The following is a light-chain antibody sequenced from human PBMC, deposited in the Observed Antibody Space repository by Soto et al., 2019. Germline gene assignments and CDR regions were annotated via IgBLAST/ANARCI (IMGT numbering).Light chain of an antibody. J-gene: IGKJ1*01. V-gene: IGKV1-5*01. CDR3: QQYNSYL. CDR1: QSISSW. CDR2: AAS. Sequence: DIQMTQSPSTLSASVGDRVTITCRASQSISSWLAWYQQKPGKAPKLLIYAASSLQSGVPSRFSGSGSGTDFTLTISSLQPDDFATYYCQQYNSYLFGQGTKVDIK.